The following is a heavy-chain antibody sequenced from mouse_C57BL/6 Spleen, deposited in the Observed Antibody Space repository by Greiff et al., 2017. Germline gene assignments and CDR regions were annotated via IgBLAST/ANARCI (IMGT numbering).Heavy chain of an antibody. CDR1: GYSFTGYY. D-gene: IGHD3-1*01. V-gene: IGHV1-42*01. CDR3: ARKGLPDSNLGY. J-gene: IGHJ2*01. CDR2: INPSTGGT. Sequence: VQLKESGPELVKPGASVKISCKASGYSFTGYYMNWVKQSPEKSLEWIGEINPSTGGTTYNQKFKAKATLTVDKSSSTAYMQLKRLTSEDSAVYYCARKGLPDSNLGYWGQGTTLTVSS.